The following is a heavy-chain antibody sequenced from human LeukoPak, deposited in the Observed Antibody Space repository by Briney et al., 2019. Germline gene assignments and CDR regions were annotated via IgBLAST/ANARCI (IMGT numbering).Heavy chain of an antibody. CDR3: ARGWLRSDYCFDS. D-gene: IGHD5-12*01. Sequence: GGSLRLSCAASGFTFSSYGMHWVRQAPGKGLEWVAVIWYDGSNKYYADSVKGRFAISRDDAKNTLYLQMNSLRAEDTVVYYCARGWLRSDYCFDSWGQGTLVTVSS. CDR1: GFTFSSYG. J-gene: IGHJ4*02. V-gene: IGHV3-33*01. CDR2: IWYDGSNK.